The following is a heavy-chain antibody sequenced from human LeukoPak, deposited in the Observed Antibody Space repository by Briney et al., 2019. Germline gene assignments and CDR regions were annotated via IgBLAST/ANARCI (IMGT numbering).Heavy chain of an antibody. CDR3: ARENSSSDYYYYYGMDV. J-gene: IGHJ6*02. CDR1: GGSISSGGHS. D-gene: IGHD6-6*01. Sequence: SQTLSLTCTVSGGSISSGGHSWSWIRQHPAKGLEWIGYIYFSGSAYYNPSLESRVTISKDTSKNQFSLKLSSVTAADTAVYYCARENSSSDYYYYYGMDVWGQGTTVTVSS. V-gene: IGHV4-31*03. CDR2: IYFSGSA.